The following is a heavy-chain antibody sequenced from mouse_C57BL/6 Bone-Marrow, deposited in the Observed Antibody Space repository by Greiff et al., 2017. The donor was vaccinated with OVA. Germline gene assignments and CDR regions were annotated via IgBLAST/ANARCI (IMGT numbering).Heavy chain of an antibody. CDR3: ARRVPTPDWYFDV. Sequence: QVQLQQSGAELARPGASVKLSCKASGYTFTSYGISWVKQRTGQGLEWIGEIYPRSGNTYYNEKFKGKATLTADKSSSTAYMELRSLTSEDSAVYFCARRVPTPDWYFDVWGTGTTVTVSS. D-gene: IGHD2-10*01. CDR2: IYPRSGNT. J-gene: IGHJ1*03. CDR1: GYTFTSYG. V-gene: IGHV1-81*01.